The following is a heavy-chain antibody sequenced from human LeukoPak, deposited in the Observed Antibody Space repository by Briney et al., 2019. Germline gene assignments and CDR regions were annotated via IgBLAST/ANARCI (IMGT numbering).Heavy chain of an antibody. D-gene: IGHD2-2*02. Sequence: EASVKVSCKASGYTFTSYYMHWVRQAPGQGLEWMGIINPSGGSTSYAQKFQGRVTMTRDTSTSTVYMELSSLRSEDTAVYYCARVVGYCSSTSCYTGGYYYYYGMDVWGQGTTVTVSS. CDR2: INPSGGST. CDR3: ARVVGYCSSTSCYTGGYYYYYGMDV. V-gene: IGHV1-46*01. J-gene: IGHJ6*02. CDR1: GYTFTSYY.